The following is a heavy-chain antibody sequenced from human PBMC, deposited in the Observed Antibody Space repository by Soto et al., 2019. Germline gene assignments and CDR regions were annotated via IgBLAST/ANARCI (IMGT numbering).Heavy chain of an antibody. CDR1: GGTSSNYV. J-gene: IGHJ3*02. V-gene: IGHV1-69*13. D-gene: IGHD6-19*01. CDR2: IIPMFGTP. CDR3: ARPTPEYSSGWYAFDI. Sequence: ASVKVSCKASGGTSSNYVISWVRQAPGQGLEWMGGIIPMFGTPIYAQKFQGRVSITADASTSTAYMELSSLRSEDTAVYYCARPTPEYSSGWYAFDIWGQGTMVTVS.